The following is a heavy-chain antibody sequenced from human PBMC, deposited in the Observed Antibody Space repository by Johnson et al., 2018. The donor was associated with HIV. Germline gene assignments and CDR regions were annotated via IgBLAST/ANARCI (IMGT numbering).Heavy chain of an antibody. D-gene: IGHD3-10*01. CDR2: ISWNSGSI. CDR3: ASEVRGVLDI. J-gene: IGHJ3*02. V-gene: IGHV3-74*02. Sequence: VQLVESGGGLVQPGGSLRLSCAASGFTFSSYWMHWVRQAPGKGLVWVSGISWNSGSIGYADSVKGRFTISRDNSKNTLYLQMNSLRVEDTAVYYCASEVRGVLDIWGQGTMVTVSS. CDR1: GFTFSSYW.